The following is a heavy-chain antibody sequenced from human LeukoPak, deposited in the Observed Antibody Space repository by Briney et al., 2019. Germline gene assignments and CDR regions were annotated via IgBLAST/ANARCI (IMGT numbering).Heavy chain of an antibody. V-gene: IGHV3-21*04. D-gene: IGHD3-9*01. CDR3: AKDHGGYYDILTGLRV. J-gene: IGHJ4*02. Sequence: PGGSLRLSCAASGFSFSSYTMNWVRQAPGKGLEWVSSITTSSNYIYYADSVKGRFTISRDNAKNSLYLQMNSLRAEDTAVYYCAKDHGGYYDILTGLRVGGQGTLVTVSS. CDR2: ITTSSNYI. CDR1: GFSFSSYT.